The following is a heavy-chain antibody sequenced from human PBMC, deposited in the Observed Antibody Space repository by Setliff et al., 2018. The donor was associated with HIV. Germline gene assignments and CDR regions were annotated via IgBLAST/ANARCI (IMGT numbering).Heavy chain of an antibody. CDR2: INHSGST. CDR3: ASRYSSLGHFQH. V-gene: IGHV4-34*01. J-gene: IGHJ1*01. D-gene: IGHD3-22*01. CDR1: GGSFSGYY. Sequence: PSETLSLTCDVYGGSFSGYYWSWIRQPPGKGREWIGKINHSGSTNYNPSLKSRVTISVDTSKNQFSLKLTSVTAADTAIYYCASRYSSLGHFQHWGQGTLVTVSS.